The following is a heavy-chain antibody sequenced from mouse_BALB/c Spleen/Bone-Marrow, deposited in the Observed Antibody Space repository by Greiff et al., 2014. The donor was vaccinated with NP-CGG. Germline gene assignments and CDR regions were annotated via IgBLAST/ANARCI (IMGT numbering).Heavy chain of an antibody. CDR1: GYTFTGYA. J-gene: IGHJ2*01. D-gene: IGHD1-2*01. CDR2: ISSYSGNT. CDR3: ASTAGTQYDYFAY. V-gene: IGHV1-67*01. Sequence: QVQLQQSGPELVRPGVSVKISCKGFGYTFTGYAIHWVKQSHAKTLEWLGVISSYSGNTNYNQKFKGRATMTVDKSSSTAYMELARLTSEDSAIYYCASTAGTQYDYFAYWGQGTTLTVSS.